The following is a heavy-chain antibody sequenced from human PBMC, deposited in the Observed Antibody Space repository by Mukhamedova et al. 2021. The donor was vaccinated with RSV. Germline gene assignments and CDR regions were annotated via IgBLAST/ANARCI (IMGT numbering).Heavy chain of an antibody. D-gene: IGHD4-17*01. J-gene: IGHJ4*02. CDR2: IRSKGKNYAT. V-gene: IGHV3-73*01. CDR3: TSSTMNDYDLFDS. Sequence: QSSGKGLEWVVRIRSKGKNYATEYGASVKGRFTISRDDSKNTAYLQMNSLETEDTALYYCTSSTMNDYDLFDSWGQGTLVTVSS.